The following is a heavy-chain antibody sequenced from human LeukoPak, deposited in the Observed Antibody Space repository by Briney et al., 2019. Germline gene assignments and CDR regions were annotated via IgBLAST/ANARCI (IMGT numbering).Heavy chain of an antibody. CDR3: AKDKYDYDSPYFDS. D-gene: IGHD3-22*01. CDR1: GFIFSDYG. V-gene: IGHV3-30*18. J-gene: IGHJ4*02. CDR2: IADDGTQR. Sequence: PGNSLRLSCAASGFIFSDYGIHWVRQAPGKGPEWVAVIADDGTQRYVDSVKGRFTISRDNSENKVYLQMNRLRVEDTAVYYCAKDKYDYDSPYFDSWGQGTLVTVS.